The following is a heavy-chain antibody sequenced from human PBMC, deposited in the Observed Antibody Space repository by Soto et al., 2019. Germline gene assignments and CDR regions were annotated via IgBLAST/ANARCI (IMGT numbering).Heavy chain of an antibody. D-gene: IGHD2-15*01. Sequence: EVQLVESGGGLIQPGGSLRLSCAASGFTVSSNYMSWVRQAPGKGLEWVSVIYSGGSTYYADSVKGRFTISRDNSKNTLYLQMNSLRAEDTAVYYCARDGSCSGGSCSVDYWGQGTLVTVSS. J-gene: IGHJ4*02. CDR3: ARDGSCSGGSCSVDY. V-gene: IGHV3-53*01. CDR2: IYSGGST. CDR1: GFTVSSNY.